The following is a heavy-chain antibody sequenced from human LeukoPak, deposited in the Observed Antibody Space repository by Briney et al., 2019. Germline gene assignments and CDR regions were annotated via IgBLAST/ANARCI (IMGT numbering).Heavy chain of an antibody. Sequence: PGGSLRLSCAASGFTFSSYSMNWVRQAPGKGREWVSYISSSSSTIYYADSVKGRFTISRDNSKNTLYLQMNSLRAEDTAVYYCAKKGYYDGSGYYMYYFDHWGQGTLVTVSS. CDR2: ISSSSSTI. CDR3: AKKGYYDGSGYYMYYFDH. CDR1: GFTFSSYS. D-gene: IGHD3-22*01. V-gene: IGHV3-48*01. J-gene: IGHJ4*02.